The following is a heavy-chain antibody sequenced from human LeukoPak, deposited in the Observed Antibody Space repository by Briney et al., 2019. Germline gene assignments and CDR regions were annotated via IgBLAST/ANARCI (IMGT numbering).Heavy chain of an antibody. J-gene: IGHJ3*02. CDR2: IYTRGST. V-gene: IGHV4-4*07. D-gene: IGHD2-8*02. CDR3: ARGRYCSATTCSGGDAFDI. Sequence: SETLSLTCTVSGTSVSSYYWSWIRQPAGRGLEWIGRIYTRGSTNYNPSLQSRFSMSVDSSKSQFSLRLTSVTAADTAIYYCARGRYCSATTCSGGDAFDIWGQGTVVTVSS. CDR1: GTSVSSYY.